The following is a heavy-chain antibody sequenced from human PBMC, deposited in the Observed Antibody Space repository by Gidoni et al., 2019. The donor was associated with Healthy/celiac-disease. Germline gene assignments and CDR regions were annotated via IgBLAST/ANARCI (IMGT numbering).Heavy chain of an antibody. CDR2: ISYDGSNK. J-gene: IGHJ4*02. D-gene: IGHD1-26*01. CDR3: AKAPKAPVGATPYYFDY. CDR1: GFTFSSYG. V-gene: IGHV3-30*18. Sequence: SGFTFSSYGMHWVRQAPGKGLEWVAVISYDGSNKYYADSVKGRFTISRDNSKNTLYLQMNSLRAEDTAVYYCAKAPKAPVGATPYYFDYWGQGTLVTVSS.